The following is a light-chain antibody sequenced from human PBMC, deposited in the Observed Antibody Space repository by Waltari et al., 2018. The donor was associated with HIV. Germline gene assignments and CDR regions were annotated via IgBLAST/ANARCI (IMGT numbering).Light chain of an antibody. V-gene: IGKV3-11*01. CDR2: DAS. Sequence: EIVLTQPPATLSLSQGERATLSCRANQSVTNFLAWYQQKPGQAPRLLIYDASNRAPGIPARFSGAGSGTDFTLTISSLEPEDFAVYYCQQRSNWPPLTFGGGTKVEIK. J-gene: IGKJ4*01. CDR3: QQRSNWPPLT. CDR1: QSVTNF.